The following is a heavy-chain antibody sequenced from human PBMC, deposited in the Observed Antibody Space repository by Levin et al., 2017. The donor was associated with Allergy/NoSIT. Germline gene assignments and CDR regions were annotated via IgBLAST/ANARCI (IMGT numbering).Heavy chain of an antibody. CDR3: ARSSRRHPGHGIDV. V-gene: IGHV3-21*01. D-gene: IGHD1-1*01. CDR1: GFTFSSYS. Sequence: GGSLRLSCAASGFTFSSYSMNWVRQAPGKGLEWVSSISSNSTYIYYADSVKGRFTISRDNAKNSLYLQMNSLRAEDTAVYYCARSSRRHPGHGIDVWGQGTTVTVSS. CDR2: ISSNSTYI. J-gene: IGHJ6*02.